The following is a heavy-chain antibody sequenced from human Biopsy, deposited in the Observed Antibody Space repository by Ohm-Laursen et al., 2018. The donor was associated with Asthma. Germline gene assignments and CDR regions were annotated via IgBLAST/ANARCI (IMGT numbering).Heavy chain of an antibody. CDR2: ISVYNGNT. CDR3: ARAVDYSHYYGIDV. Sequence: ASVKVSCKASGYTFNSAGTTWVRQAPGQGLEWMGWISVYNGNTKVAQKLQDRVTMITDTSTSTAYMELRSLRSDDTTVYFCARAVDYSHYYGIDVWGQGTTVTVS. CDR1: GYTFNSAG. D-gene: IGHD3-10*01. V-gene: IGHV1-18*01. J-gene: IGHJ6*02.